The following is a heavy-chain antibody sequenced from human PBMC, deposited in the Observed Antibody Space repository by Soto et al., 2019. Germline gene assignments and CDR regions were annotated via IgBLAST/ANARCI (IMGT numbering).Heavy chain of an antibody. CDR3: TRAGGLGAVAVDY. V-gene: IGHV4-30-2*01. CDR2: IYHSGST. CDR1: GGSISSGYYY. Sequence: TSETLSLTFTVSGGSISSGYYYWSWIRQPPGKGLEWIGYIYHSGSTYYNPSLKSRVTISVDRSKNQFSLKLSSVTAADTAVYYCTRAGGLGAVAVDYWGQGTLVTVSS. J-gene: IGHJ4*02. D-gene: IGHD6-19*01.